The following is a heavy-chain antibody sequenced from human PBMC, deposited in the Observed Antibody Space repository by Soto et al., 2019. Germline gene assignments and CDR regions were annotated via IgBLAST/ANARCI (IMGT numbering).Heavy chain of an antibody. CDR3: ARRIVETPTFDY. CDR2: IYYAGST. CDR1: ADSISSYY. V-gene: IGHV4-59*08. D-gene: IGHD1-26*01. J-gene: IGHJ4*02. Sequence: SETLSVTCTVSADSISSYYCSWILQPPGRGLEWLRFIYYAGSTKYNPSLNSRVTISVDTSKNQFSLTVTSVTAADTAVHSGARRIVETPTFDYWGQGTLVTVCS.